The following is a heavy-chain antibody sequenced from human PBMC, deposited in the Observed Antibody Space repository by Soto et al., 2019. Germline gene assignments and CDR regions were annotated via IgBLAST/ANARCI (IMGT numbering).Heavy chain of an antibody. D-gene: IGHD5-18*01. Sequence: SVKVSCTASGGTFSSYAISWVRQAPGQGLEWMGGIIPIFGTANYAQKFQGRVTITADESTSTAYMELSSLRSEDTAVYYCARGSGRSGYSYGYWGYYYGMDVWGQGTTVTVSS. CDR3: ARGSGRSGYSYGYWGYYYGMDV. CDR2: IIPIFGTA. V-gene: IGHV1-69*13. CDR1: GGTFSSYA. J-gene: IGHJ6*02.